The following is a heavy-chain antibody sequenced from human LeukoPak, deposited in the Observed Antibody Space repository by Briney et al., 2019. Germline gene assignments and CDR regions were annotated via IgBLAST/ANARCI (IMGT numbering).Heavy chain of an antibody. CDR2: INPNSGDT. J-gene: IGHJ3*02. D-gene: IGHD2-2*01. CDR3: ARWAVGCSSTNFYRYVQAAGGDDAFDI. V-gene: IGHV1-2*02. Sequence: GASVEVSCKASGYTFSGYYMHWVRQAPGQGLEWMGWINPNSGDTNYAQKVQGRVTMSRDTSISTAYMELSSLRSEDTAVYYCARWAVGCSSTNFYRYVQAAGGDDAFDIWGQGTMVTVSS. CDR1: GYTFSGYY.